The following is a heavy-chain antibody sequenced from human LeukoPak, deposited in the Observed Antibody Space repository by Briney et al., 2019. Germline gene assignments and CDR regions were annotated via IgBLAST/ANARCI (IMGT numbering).Heavy chain of an antibody. V-gene: IGHV1-8*01. CDR3: ARDDRLLLWFGELLSEYYYYGMDV. Sequence: ASVKVSCKASGYTFTSYDINWVRQATGQGLEWMGWMNPNSGNTGYAQKFQGRVTMTRNTSISTAYMELRSLRSDDTAVYYCARDDRLLLWFGELLSEYYYYGMDVWGQGTTVTVSS. J-gene: IGHJ6*02. CDR2: MNPNSGNT. D-gene: IGHD3-10*01. CDR1: GYTFTSYD.